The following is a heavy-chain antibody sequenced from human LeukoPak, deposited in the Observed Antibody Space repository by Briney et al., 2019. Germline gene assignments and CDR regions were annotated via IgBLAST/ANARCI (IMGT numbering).Heavy chain of an antibody. V-gene: IGHV3-21*01. CDR3: ARRYYYGSGSYSWDY. CDR2: ISSSGSYI. J-gene: IGHJ4*02. D-gene: IGHD3-10*01. CDR1: AFTFSSYS. Sequence: GGSLRLSCAASAFTFSSYSMNWVRQAPGKGLEWVSSISSSGSYIYYADSVKGRFTISRDNAKNSLYLQMNSLRAEDTAVYYCARRYYYGSGSYSWDYWGQGTLVTVSS.